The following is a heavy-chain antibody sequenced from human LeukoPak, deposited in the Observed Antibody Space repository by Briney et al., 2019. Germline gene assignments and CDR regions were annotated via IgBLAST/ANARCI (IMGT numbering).Heavy chain of an antibody. CDR1: GFTFSDYN. CDR3: ASVSYYDFWSGYYTRGFYFDY. Sequence: GGSLRLSCAASGFTFSDYNMSWIRQAPGKGLEWVSYISSSGSTIYYADSVKGRFTISRDNAKSSLYLQMNSLRAEDTAVYYCASVSYYDFWSGYYTRGFYFDYWGQGTLVTVSS. D-gene: IGHD3-3*01. J-gene: IGHJ4*02. V-gene: IGHV3-11*01. CDR2: ISSSGSTI.